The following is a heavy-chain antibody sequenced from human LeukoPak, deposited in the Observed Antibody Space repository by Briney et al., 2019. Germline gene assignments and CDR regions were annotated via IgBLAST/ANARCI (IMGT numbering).Heavy chain of an antibody. CDR1: GYSFTSYW. Sequence: GESLRISCKGSGYSFTSYWISWVRQMPGKGLEWMGRIDPSDSYTNYSPSFQGHVTTSADKSISTAYLQWSSLKASDTAMYYCATEYCSGGSCYSMDYWGQGTLVTVSS. V-gene: IGHV5-10-1*01. J-gene: IGHJ4*02. CDR3: ATEYCSGGSCYSMDY. D-gene: IGHD2-15*01. CDR2: IDPSDSYT.